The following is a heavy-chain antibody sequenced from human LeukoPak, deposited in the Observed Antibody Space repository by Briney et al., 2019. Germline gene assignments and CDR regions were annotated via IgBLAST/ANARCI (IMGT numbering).Heavy chain of an antibody. J-gene: IGHJ5*02. D-gene: IGHD2-21*02. CDR2: INPDSGVT. Sequence: ASVKVSCKASRHTFTVYHVHWVRQAPGQGLKWMGWINPDSGVTNYAQNLQARVTMTRDTSISTVFLDLSSLRSDDTAVYYCALVTSGDWWFDPWGQGTLVTVSS. V-gene: IGHV1-2*02. CDR3: ALVTSGDWWFDP. CDR1: RHTFTVYH.